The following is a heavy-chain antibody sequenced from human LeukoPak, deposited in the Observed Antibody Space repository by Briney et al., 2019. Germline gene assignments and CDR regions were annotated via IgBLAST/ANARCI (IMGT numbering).Heavy chain of an antibody. J-gene: IGHJ5*02. CDR1: GYSLTKLS. D-gene: IGHD6-13*01. CDR2: FDPEDGET. CDR3: ATVGYSSSNNWFDP. Sequence: ASVKVSCKLSGYSLTKLSMHWVRQAPGKGLEWMGGFDPEDGETIYAQKFQGRVTMTEDTSTDTAYMELSSLRSEDTAVYYCATVGYSSSNNWFDPWGQGTLVTVSS. V-gene: IGHV1-24*01.